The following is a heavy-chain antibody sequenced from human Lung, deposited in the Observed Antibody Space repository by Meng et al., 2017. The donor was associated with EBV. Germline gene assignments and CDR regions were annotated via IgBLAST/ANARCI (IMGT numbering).Heavy chain of an antibody. CDR2: IYYSGST. D-gene: IGHD5-18*01. CDR3: ARAVDTGYFDY. V-gene: IGHV4-31*01. Sequence: QLQESGQGRVKPSRPPSLTCTCSGGSISSGGHYWSLIRQHPGKSLEWIGYIYYSGSTYYNPSLKSLVSISVDTSNIQFSLKLSSVTAADTAVYYCARAVDTGYFDYWGQGTLVTASS. CDR1: GGSISSGGHY. J-gene: IGHJ4*02.